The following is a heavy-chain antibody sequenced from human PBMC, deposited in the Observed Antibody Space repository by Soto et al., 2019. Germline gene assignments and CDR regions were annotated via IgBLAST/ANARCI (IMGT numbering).Heavy chain of an antibody. D-gene: IGHD2-15*01. CDR1: GDYISSYY. V-gene: IGHV4-4*07. Sequence: SATLSLTCTVSGDYISSYYWSWLRQPAGQGLEWIGRLYTSGSTNYNHSLKSRVTMSVDTSKNQFSLKLSSLTAADTAVYYCVRDDRGCAKGYYYYYWLDGWVQGITVTATS. CDR2: LYTSGST. J-gene: IGHJ6*02. CDR3: VRDDRGCAKGYYYYYWLDG.